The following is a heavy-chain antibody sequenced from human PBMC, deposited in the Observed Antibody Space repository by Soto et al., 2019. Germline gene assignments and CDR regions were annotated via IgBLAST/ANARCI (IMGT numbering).Heavy chain of an antibody. CDR1: GGSISSYY. V-gene: IGHV4-59*01. J-gene: IGHJ6*02. D-gene: IGHD3-10*01. CDR3: ARAGYYGSGSYFAYYYYGMDV. CDR2: IYYSGST. Sequence: SETLSLTCTVSGGSISSYYWSWIRQPPGKGLEWIGYIYYSGSTNYNPSLKSRVTISVDTSKNQFSLKLSSVTAADTAVYYRARAGYYGSGSYFAYYYYGMDVWGQGTTVTVSS.